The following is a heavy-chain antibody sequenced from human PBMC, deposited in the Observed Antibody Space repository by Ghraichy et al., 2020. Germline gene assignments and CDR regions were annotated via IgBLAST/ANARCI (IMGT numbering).Heavy chain of an antibody. CDR1: GYTFTSYG. CDR3: ARDQVECGGGSCYSLFLPYGMDV. CDR2: ISAYNGNT. V-gene: IGHV1-18*01. D-gene: IGHD2-15*01. Sequence: ASVKVSCKASGYTFTSYGISWVRQAPGQGLEWMGWISAYNGNTNYAQKLQGRVTMTTDTSTSTAYMELRSLRSDDTAVYYCARDQVECGGGSCYSLFLPYGMDVWGQGTTVTVSS. J-gene: IGHJ6*02.